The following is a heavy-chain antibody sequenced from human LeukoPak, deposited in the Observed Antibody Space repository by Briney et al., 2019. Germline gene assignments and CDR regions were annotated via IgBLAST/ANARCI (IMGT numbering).Heavy chain of an antibody. V-gene: IGHV3-30-3*01. CDR3: VRPGDRWDYWYFDV. CDR1: GFTFSSYA. CDR2: ISYDGSNK. Sequence: GGSLRLSCAASGFTFSSYAMHWVRQAPGKGLEWVAVISYDGSNKYYADSVKGRFTISRDNSRDTVYLQMNSLRDEDTAVYYCVRPGDRWDYWYFDVWGRGTQVTVSS. D-gene: IGHD7-27*01. J-gene: IGHJ2*01.